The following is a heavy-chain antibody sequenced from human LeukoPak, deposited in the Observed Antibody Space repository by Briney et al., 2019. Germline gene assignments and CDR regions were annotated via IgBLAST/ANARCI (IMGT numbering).Heavy chain of an antibody. Sequence: GASVKVSCKASGYTFTSYYMHWVRQAPGQGLEWMGIINPSGGSTSYAQKFQGRVTMTRDMSTSTVYMELSSLRSEDTAVYYCARDSRHLHWFDPWGQGTLVTVSS. CDR2: INPSGGST. V-gene: IGHV1-46*01. J-gene: IGHJ5*02. CDR3: ARDSRHLHWFDP. CDR1: GYTFTSYY. D-gene: IGHD3-3*02.